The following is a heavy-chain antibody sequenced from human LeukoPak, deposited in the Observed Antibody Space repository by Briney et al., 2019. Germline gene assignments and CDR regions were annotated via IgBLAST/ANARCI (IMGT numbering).Heavy chain of an antibody. CDR3: TRGDHSRIGDDFDC. CDR2: TYYRSKWSN. D-gene: IGHD3-16*01. J-gene: IGHJ4*02. V-gene: IGHV6-1*01. Sequence: SQTLSLTCAISGDSVSSNSAAWNWIRQSPSRGLEWLGRTYYRSKWSNDYALSAKSRITMNPDTSKNKFSLQLNSVTPEDTAVYYWTRGDHSRIGDDFDCWGQGTLVTVSS. CDR1: GDSVSSNSAA.